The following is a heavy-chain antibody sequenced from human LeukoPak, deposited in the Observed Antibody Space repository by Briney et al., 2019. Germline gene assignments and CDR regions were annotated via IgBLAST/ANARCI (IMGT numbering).Heavy chain of an antibody. D-gene: IGHD1-14*01. Sequence: GGSLRLSCAASGFTFSSYSMNWVRQAPGKGLEWVSSISSSSSYIYYADSVKGRFTISRDNAKNSLYLQMNSLRAEDTAVYYCTTPSFPTTYYFDQWGQGTLVTVSS. CDR3: TTPSFPTTYYFDQ. CDR1: GFTFSSYS. V-gene: IGHV3-21*01. CDR2: ISSSSSYI. J-gene: IGHJ4*02.